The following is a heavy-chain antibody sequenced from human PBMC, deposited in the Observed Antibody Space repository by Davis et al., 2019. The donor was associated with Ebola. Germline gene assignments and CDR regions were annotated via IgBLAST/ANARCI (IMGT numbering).Heavy chain of an antibody. J-gene: IGHJ5*02. D-gene: IGHD3-16*01. CDR1: GFTFSSFT. CDR3: AKDAPLRPHWFDP. Sequence: GGSLRLSCAASGFTFSSFTMSWVRQAPEKGLEWVSGISGSGSNTYYADSVKGRFTISRDNSKNTLYMQMNSLRAEDTALYYCAKDAPLRPHWFDPWGQGTLVTVSS. CDR2: ISGSGSNT. V-gene: IGHV3-23*01.